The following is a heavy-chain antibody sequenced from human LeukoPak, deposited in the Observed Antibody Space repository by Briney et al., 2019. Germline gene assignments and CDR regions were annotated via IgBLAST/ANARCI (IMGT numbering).Heavy chain of an antibody. CDR1: GFTLSSYA. J-gene: IGHJ4*02. V-gene: IGHV3-23*01. CDR2: ISGSGGST. CDR3: AKASLIRVVPAAMGLFFDY. Sequence: GGSLRLSCAASGFTLSSYAMSWVRQAPGKGLEWVSAISGSGGSTYYADSVKGRFTISRDNSKNTLYLQMNSLRAEDTAVYYCAKASLIRVVPAAMGLFFDYWGQGTLVTVSS. D-gene: IGHD2-2*01.